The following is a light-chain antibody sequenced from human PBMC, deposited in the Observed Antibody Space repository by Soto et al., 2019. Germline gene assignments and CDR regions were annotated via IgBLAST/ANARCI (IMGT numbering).Light chain of an antibody. V-gene: IGKV2D-29*02. CDR1: QSLLYSDGKIY. CDR2: EVS. J-gene: IGKJ2*01. Sequence: VVVTQTTLSLSVTPGQPASISCKSGQSLLYSDGKIYLSWYLQKPGQSPHLLIYEVSNRLSGVRDRFSGRVTGTDFTLQISRVEAEDAGFYSCMQTTKLTFTFSRGTNLEIK. CDR3: MQTTKLTFT.